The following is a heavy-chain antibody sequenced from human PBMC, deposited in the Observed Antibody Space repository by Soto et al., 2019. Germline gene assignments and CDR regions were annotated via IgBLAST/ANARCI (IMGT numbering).Heavy chain of an antibody. CDR2: ISWNSGSI. Sequence: GGSLRLSCAASGFTFDDYAMHWVRQAPGKGLEWVSGISWNSGSIGYADSVKGRFTISRDNAKNSLYLQMNSLRAEDTALYYCAKGPRVRYGSGSYYDYWGQGTLVTVSS. D-gene: IGHD3-10*01. CDR1: GFTFDDYA. CDR3: AKGPRVRYGSGSYYDY. V-gene: IGHV3-9*01. J-gene: IGHJ4*02.